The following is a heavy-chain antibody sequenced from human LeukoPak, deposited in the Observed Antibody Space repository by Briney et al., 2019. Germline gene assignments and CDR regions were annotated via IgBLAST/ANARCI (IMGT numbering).Heavy chain of an antibody. V-gene: IGHV3-15*01. CDR1: GITFSNAW. CDR2: IKSKTDGGTT. CDR3: TTSLPHVVLLTGSEGGN. Sequence: PGRSLRLSCAASGITFSNAWMSWVRQAPGKGLEWVGRIKSKTDGGTTDYAAPVKGRFTISRDDSKNTLYLQMNSLKTEDTAVYYCTTSLPHVVLLTGSEGGNWGRGTLVTVSS. D-gene: IGHD2-21*02. J-gene: IGHJ4*02.